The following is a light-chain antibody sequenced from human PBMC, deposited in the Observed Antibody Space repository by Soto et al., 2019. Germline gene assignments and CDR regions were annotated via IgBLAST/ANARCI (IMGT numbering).Light chain of an antibody. CDR3: QQYDSVLGT. CDR1: QSISSY. CDR2: KAS. J-gene: IGKJ1*01. Sequence: DIQMTQSPSSLSASVGDRVTITCRASQSISSYLNWFQEKPRKAPKLLIYKASTLKRGVPSRFSGRGTGKEFPLTNSRLQPDDFATYYCQQYDSVLGTFGPGTKV. V-gene: IGKV1-5*03.